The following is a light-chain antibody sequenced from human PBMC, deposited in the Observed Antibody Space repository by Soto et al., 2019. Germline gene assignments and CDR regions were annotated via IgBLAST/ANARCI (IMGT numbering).Light chain of an antibody. J-gene: IGKJ5*01. CDR3: QPRSTWPPPIT. CDR2: DAS. V-gene: IGKV3-11*01. Sequence: DMLLTQWPAAVSVAPGDLAGRRIITNQSVSIYLAWYQQKPGQAPRLLIYDASNRATGIPPRFRGSGSVTHFTRTIRSLEPEEFAVYYRQPRSTWPPPITFGQGTRLEIK. CDR1: QSVSIY.